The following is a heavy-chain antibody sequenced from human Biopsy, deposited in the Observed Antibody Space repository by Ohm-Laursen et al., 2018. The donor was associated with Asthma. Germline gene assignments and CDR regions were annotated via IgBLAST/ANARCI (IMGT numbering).Heavy chain of an antibody. V-gene: IGHV4-39*01. CDR1: GGSMTPTSHY. J-gene: IGHJ6*02. D-gene: IGHD3-3*01. CDR2: ISYGGKT. CDR3: ARRITIFGVVQKDHGMDA. Sequence: GTLSLTWSVSGGSMTPTSHYWDWIRQPPGKGLEWIGYISYGGKTSYNPSLQNRVTISRDTSKNQFFLRLTSVTAADSAVYFCARRITIFGVVQKDHGMDAWGQGTTVIVSS.